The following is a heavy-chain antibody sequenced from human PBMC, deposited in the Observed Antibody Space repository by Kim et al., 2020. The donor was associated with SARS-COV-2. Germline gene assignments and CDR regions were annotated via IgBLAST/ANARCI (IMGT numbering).Heavy chain of an antibody. Sequence: SVKVSCKASGGTFSSYAISWVRQAPGQGLEWMGRIIPILGIANYAQKFQGRVTITADKSTSTAYMELSSLRSEDTAVYYCASPELLWFGELLYPGLFAF. CDR2: IIPILGIA. D-gene: IGHD3-10*01. CDR1: GGTFSSYA. V-gene: IGHV1-69*04. J-gene: IGHJ3*01. CDR3: ASPELLWFGELLYPGLFAF.